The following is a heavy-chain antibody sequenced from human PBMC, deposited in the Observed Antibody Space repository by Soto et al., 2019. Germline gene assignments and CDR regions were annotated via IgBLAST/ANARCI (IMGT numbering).Heavy chain of an antibody. CDR1: GYTFTDCY. J-gene: IGHJ4*02. Sequence: QVQLVQSGAEVKKPGASLKVSCKASGYTFTDCYMPWVRQAPGQGLEWMGWINPNSGDSNYAQKFQGRVTMTTDTSISTAYMELSRLRSDDTAVYYCARGEYYDFWSGWAWGQGTLVTVSS. V-gene: IGHV1-2*02. CDR3: ARGEYYDFWSGWA. CDR2: INPNSGDS. D-gene: IGHD3-3*01.